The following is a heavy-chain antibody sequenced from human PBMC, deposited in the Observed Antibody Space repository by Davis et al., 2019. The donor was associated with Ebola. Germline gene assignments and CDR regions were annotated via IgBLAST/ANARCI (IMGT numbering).Heavy chain of an antibody. CDR2: ISYDGSNK. J-gene: IGHJ4*02. V-gene: IGHV3-30*18. Sequence: PGGSLRLSCAASGFTFSSYGMHWVRQAPGKGLEWVAVISYDGSNKYYADSVKGRFTISRDNSKNTLYLQMNSLRAEDTAVYYCAKDSYDSSGYYHFDYWGQGTLVTVSS. CDR1: GFTFSSYG. CDR3: AKDSYDSSGYYHFDY. D-gene: IGHD3-22*01.